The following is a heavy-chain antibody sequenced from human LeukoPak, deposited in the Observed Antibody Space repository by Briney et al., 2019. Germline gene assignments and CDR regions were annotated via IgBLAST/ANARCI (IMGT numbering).Heavy chain of an antibody. V-gene: IGHV3-11*01. J-gene: IGHJ4*02. CDR3: ARTLGYCRGGSCSGDY. CDR1: GFIFSDYY. CDR2: ISSSGSTI. Sequence: PGGSRRLSCAASGFIFSDYYMSWIRQAPGKGLEWVSYISSSGSTIYYADSVKGRFTISRGNTKNSLYLQMNSLRAEDTAVYYCARTLGYCRGGSCSGDYWGQGTLVTVSS. D-gene: IGHD2-15*01.